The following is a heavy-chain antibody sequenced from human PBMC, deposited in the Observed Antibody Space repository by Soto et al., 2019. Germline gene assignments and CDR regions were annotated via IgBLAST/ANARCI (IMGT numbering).Heavy chain of an antibody. D-gene: IGHD5-18*01. CDR1: GXTVTSYA. CDR2: ISGSGGSE. Sequence: GSLRLSCAVSGXTVTSYAMTWVRQAPGKGLEWVSAISGSGGSEFYADYVKGRFTISRDNSKNTLYLRMKSLRAEDTALYYCAKGDTTMITDYYAMDVWGQGTTVTVSS. J-gene: IGHJ6*02. CDR3: AKGDTTMITDYYAMDV. V-gene: IGHV3-23*01.